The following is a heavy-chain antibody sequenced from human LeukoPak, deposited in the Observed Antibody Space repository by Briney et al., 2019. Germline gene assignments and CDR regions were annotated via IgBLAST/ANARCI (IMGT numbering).Heavy chain of an antibody. Sequence: GGSLRLSCAASGFTFSNYWMHWVRQAPGKGLVWVSRINSDGSSRNYADSVKGRFTISRDNAKNTLYLQMNSLRAEDTAVYYCAKDQCSGGSCYCDYWGRGTLVTVSS. J-gene: IGHJ4*02. CDR3: AKDQCSGGSCYCDY. V-gene: IGHV3-74*01. CDR1: GFTFSNYW. D-gene: IGHD2-15*01. CDR2: INSDGSSR.